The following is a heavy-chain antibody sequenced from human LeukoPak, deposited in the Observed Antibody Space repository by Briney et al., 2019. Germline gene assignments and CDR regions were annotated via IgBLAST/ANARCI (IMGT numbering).Heavy chain of an antibody. J-gene: IGHJ4*02. D-gene: IGHD3-22*01. CDR2: ISSSGSTI. Sequence: GGSLRLSCAAPGFTFSDYYMSWIRQAPGKGLEWVSYISSSGSTIYYADSVKGRFTISRDNAKNSLYLQMNSLRAEDTAVYYCARDREYYYDSSGHMDYWGQGTLVTVSS. V-gene: IGHV3-11*01. CDR3: ARDREYYYDSSGHMDY. CDR1: GFTFSDYY.